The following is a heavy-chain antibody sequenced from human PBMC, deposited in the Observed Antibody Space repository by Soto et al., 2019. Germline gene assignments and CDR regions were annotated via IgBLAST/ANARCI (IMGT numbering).Heavy chain of an antibody. Sequence: GGSLRLSCAASGFTFSSYAMSWVRQAPGKGLEWVSAISGSGGSTYYADSVKGRFTISRDNSKNTLYLQMNSLRAEDTAVYYCAKGFYCSGGSCYGPTDYWGQGTLVTVSS. J-gene: IGHJ4*02. D-gene: IGHD2-15*01. CDR1: GFTFSSYA. V-gene: IGHV3-23*01. CDR3: AKGFYCSGGSCYGPTDY. CDR2: ISGSGGST.